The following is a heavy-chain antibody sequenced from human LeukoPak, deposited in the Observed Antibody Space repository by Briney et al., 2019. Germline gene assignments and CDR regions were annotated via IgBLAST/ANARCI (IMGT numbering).Heavy chain of an antibody. CDR2: INPSGGST. CDR3: ARDLDGSNQLFDF. J-gene: IGHJ4*02. V-gene: IGHV1-46*01. Sequence: ASVKVSCKASGYTFTRYYMHWVRQAPGQGLEWMGIINPSGGSTSYAQKFQGRVTMTRDTSRNQFSLKLSSVSAADTAVYFCARDLDGSNQLFDFWGQGALVTVSS. CDR1: GYTFTRYY. D-gene: IGHD5-24*01.